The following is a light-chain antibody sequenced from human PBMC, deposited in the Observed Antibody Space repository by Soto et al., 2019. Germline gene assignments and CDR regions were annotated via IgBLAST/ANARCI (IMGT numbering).Light chain of an antibody. CDR1: QSISSW. V-gene: IGKV1-5*03. CDR3: QQYKSYPIT. Sequence: DIQMTQSPSTLSASVGDRVTITCRASQSISSWLAWYQQKPGKAPKLLIYKASSLESGVPSRFSGSGSGTEFTLTVSSLQPDDFVTYYCQQYKSYPITFGQGTRLEIK. J-gene: IGKJ5*01. CDR2: KAS.